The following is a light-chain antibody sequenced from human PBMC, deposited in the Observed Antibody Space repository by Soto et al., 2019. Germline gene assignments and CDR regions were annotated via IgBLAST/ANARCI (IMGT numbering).Light chain of an antibody. J-gene: IGLJ2*01. V-gene: IGLV1-40*01. CDR2: GSS. Sequence: QSVLTQPPSVSGAPGQRVTISCTGSSSNIGAGHVVHWYQQFPGRAPNLLIYGSSNRPSGVPDRFSGSKSGTSASLAITGLQAADEADYSCQSYDTGLSASVFGGGTKLTVL. CDR3: QSYDTGLSASV. CDR1: SSNIGAGHV.